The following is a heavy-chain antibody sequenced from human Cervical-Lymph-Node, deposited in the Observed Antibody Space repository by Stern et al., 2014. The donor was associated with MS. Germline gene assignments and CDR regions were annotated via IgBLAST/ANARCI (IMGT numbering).Heavy chain of an antibody. J-gene: IGHJ6*02. CDR1: GASVSSGSYY. Sequence: VQLVESGPGLVKPSETLSLTCTVSGASVSSGSYYWGWIRQSPGKRLEWIGYVYYTGTPYSNPSLSSRVTISIDTSNTHFFLTLTSGTATDTAVYYCARHDQFLGGMDVWGQGTTVTVSS. CDR3: ARHDQFLGGMDV. V-gene: IGHV4-39*01. CDR2: VYYTGTP. D-gene: IGHD3-3*01.